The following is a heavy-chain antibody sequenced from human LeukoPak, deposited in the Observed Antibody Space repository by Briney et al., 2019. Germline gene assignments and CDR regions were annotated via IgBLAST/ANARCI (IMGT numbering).Heavy chain of an antibody. J-gene: IGHJ3*02. V-gene: IGHV3-48*01. CDR1: GFTFSDSS. CDR3: VREPSQGAFDI. Sequence: GGSLRLSCAASGFTFSDSSMNWVRQAPGKGLEWISYISSTSTIIYYADSVKGRFTISRDNAKNSMYLQMNSLRAEDTAVYYCVREPSQGAFDIWGQGTMVTVSS. CDR2: ISSTSTII.